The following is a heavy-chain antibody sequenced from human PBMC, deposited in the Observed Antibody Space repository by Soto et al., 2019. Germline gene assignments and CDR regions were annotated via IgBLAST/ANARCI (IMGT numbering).Heavy chain of an antibody. CDR1: GYAFTSYG. Sequence: GASVKVSCKASGYAFTSYGISWVRQAPGQGLEWMGWISAYNGNTNYAQKLQGRVTMTTDTSTSTAYMELRSLRSDDTAVYYCARMGPAHDYGDYVFAFDIWGQGTIVTVS. CDR2: ISAYNGNT. V-gene: IGHV1-18*01. D-gene: IGHD4-17*01. J-gene: IGHJ3*02. CDR3: ARMGPAHDYGDYVFAFDI.